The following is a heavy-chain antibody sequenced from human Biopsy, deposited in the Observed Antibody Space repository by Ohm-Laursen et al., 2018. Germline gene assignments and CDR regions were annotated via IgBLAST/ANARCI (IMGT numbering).Heavy chain of an antibody. V-gene: IGHV1-69*06. D-gene: IGHD3-9*01. Sequence: GASVKVSCIAPGGTFSNYGVNWVRQAPGQGLEWLGGNIPILGTGNYAQKFQDRVTVAADTSTSTATMELRSLRSDDTAVYYCATKLTGYFHHWGQGTLVIVSS. CDR1: GGTFSNYG. CDR2: NIPILGTG. CDR3: ATKLTGYFHH. J-gene: IGHJ1*01.